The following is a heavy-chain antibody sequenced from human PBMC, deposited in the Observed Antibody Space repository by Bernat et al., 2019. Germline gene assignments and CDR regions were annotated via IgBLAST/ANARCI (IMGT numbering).Heavy chain of an antibody. CDR2: ISNDGANK. V-gene: IGHV3-30-3*01. J-gene: IGHJ4*02. CDR1: GFTFSNYA. Sequence: QVQLVESGGGVVQPGKSLRLSCVASGFTFSNYAMHWVRAAPGKGLEWVAIISNDGANKYHADSVKGRFSISRDNSKNTLYLQMNSLRAEDTAVYYCAKEYCSTRCREDYFDYWGQGTLVTVSS. CDR3: AKEYCSTRCREDYFDY. D-gene: IGHD2-2*01.